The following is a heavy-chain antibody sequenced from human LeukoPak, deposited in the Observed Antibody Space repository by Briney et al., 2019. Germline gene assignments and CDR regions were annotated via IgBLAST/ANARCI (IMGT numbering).Heavy chain of an antibody. CDR3: ARHRLWFGELSVPYYFDY. J-gene: IGHJ4*02. CDR2: IYYSGST. D-gene: IGHD3-10*01. Sequence: SETLSLTCTVSGGSISSYYWSWIRQPPGKGLEWIGYIYYSGSTNYNPSLKSRVTISVDTSKNQFSLKLSSVTAADTAVYYCARHRLWFGELSVPYYFDYRGQGTLVTVSS. CDR1: GGSISSYY. V-gene: IGHV4-59*08.